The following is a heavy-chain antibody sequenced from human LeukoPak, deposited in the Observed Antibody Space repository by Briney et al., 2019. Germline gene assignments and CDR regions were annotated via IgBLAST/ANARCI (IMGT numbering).Heavy chain of an antibody. J-gene: IGHJ5*02. Sequence: ASVKVSCKASGYTFTSYDINWVRQATGQGLEWMGWMNPNSGNTGYAQKFQGRVTMNRNTSISTAYMELSSLRSEDTAVYYCARGECSGGSCYAHRWFDPWGQGTLVTVSS. CDR2: MNPNSGNT. D-gene: IGHD2-15*01. V-gene: IGHV1-8*01. CDR1: GYTFTSYD. CDR3: ARGECSGGSCYAHRWFDP.